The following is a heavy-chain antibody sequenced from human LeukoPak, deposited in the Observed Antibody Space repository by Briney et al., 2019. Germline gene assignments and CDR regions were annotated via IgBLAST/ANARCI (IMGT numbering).Heavy chain of an antibody. D-gene: IGHD3-9*01. V-gene: IGHV3-48*01. CDR3: ARDIFFTELRYFDWSHSDL. CDR2: ISSTSDPI. Sequence: GGSVRLSCAASGFNFSTYSMNWVRQAPGKGLEWLSYISSTSDPIYYADSVKGRFTIFRDNAKNSLYLQMDSLRAEDTGLYHCARDIFFTELRYFDWSHSDLWGQGTMVAVSS. CDR1: GFNFSTYS. J-gene: IGHJ3*01.